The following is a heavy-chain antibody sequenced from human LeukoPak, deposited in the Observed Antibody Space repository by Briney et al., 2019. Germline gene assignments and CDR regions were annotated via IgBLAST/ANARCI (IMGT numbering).Heavy chain of an antibody. CDR1: GYSFINFG. Sequence: ASVKVSCKASGYSFINFGLSWVRQAPGQGLEWMGWISAYNHNTNYAQKFQGRVTMTIDTSTTTVYMELRSLRSDDTAVYYCARAGIQLWLSTFDPWGQGTLVTVSS. CDR3: ARAGIQLWLSTFDP. CDR2: ISAYNHNT. J-gene: IGHJ5*02. D-gene: IGHD5-18*01. V-gene: IGHV1-18*01.